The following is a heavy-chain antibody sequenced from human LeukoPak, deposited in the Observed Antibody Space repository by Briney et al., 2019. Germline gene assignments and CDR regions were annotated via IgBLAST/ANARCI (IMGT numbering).Heavy chain of an antibody. Sequence: SETLSLTCTVSGGSISSGGYYWSWIRQHPGKGLEWIGYIYYSGSTYYNPSLKSRVTISVDTSKNQFSLKLSSVTAADTAVYCCARDGRGGGVDYWGQGTLVTVSS. CDR1: GGSISSGGYY. V-gene: IGHV4-31*03. CDR2: IYYSGST. D-gene: IGHD2-21*01. CDR3: ARDGRGGGVDY. J-gene: IGHJ4*02.